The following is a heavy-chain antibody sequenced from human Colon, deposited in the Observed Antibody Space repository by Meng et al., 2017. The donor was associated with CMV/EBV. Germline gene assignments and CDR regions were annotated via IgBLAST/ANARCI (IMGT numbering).Heavy chain of an antibody. CDR3: VRRSYSGQDDY. Sequence: QITLKGSGPTRVKPTQTLTLTCPFSGFSFITDKAGVGWIRHPPGKALEWLGFIYWDDDTRYSPSLKTRLTITRDTSKNQVILTMTNMDPADTATYYCVRRSYSGQDDYWGQGALVTVSS. CDR2: IYWDDDT. V-gene: IGHV2-5*02. D-gene: IGHD5-12*01. J-gene: IGHJ4*02. CDR1: GFSFITDKAG.